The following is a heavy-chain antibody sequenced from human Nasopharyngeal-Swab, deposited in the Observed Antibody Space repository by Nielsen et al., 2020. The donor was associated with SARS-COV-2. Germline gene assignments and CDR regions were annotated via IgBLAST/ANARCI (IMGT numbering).Heavy chain of an antibody. CDR2: ISSSGSTI. D-gene: IGHD6-13*01. J-gene: IGHJ4*02. V-gene: IGHV3-11*01. Sequence: GGSLRLSCAPAGFTFSDYYVSWIRQAPGKGLEWVSYISSSGSTIYYADSVKGRFTVSRDNAKNSLYLQMNSLRAEDTAVYYCARGGKVGSSYDYWGQGTLVTVSS. CDR1: GFTFSDYY. CDR3: ARGGKVGSSYDY.